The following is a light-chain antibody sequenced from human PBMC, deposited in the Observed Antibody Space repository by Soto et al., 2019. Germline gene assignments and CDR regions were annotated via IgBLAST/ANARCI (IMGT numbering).Light chain of an antibody. CDR1: RNINNF. V-gene: IGKV1-39*01. J-gene: IGKJ4*01. CDR3: QQSYSTLT. CDR2: AAS. Sequence: DIQMTQSPSSLSASVGDRVTITCRASRNINNFLNWYQQKPGKAPKLLIYAASSLQSGVPSRFSASRSGTDFTLTISSLQPDDFATYYCQQSYSTLTFGGGTKVEIK.